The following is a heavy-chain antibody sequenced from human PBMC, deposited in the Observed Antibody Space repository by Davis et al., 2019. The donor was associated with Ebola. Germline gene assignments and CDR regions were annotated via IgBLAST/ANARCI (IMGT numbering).Heavy chain of an antibody. CDR1: GFTFSSFW. CDR3: TKPPGGDGMDV. CDR2: IKQDGSEK. J-gene: IGHJ6*02. Sequence: GESLKISCAASGFTFSSFWMSWVRQAPGKGLEWVASIKQDGSEKYYVDSVKGRCTIPRDNAKNSLYLQMNNLRAEDTAMYYCTKPPGGDGMDVWGQGTTVTVSS. V-gene: IGHV3-7*01. D-gene: IGHD3-10*01.